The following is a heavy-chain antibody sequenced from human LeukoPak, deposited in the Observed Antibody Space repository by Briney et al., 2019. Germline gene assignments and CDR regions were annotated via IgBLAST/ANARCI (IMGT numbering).Heavy chain of an antibody. V-gene: IGHV4-38-2*02. J-gene: IGHJ4*02. D-gene: IGHD1-7*01. Sequence: SETLSLTCKVSNYTMNSGYYWSWIRQTPGNGLEWIGETTHSGSTDYSPSLKSRVSVSVDTSKNQFSLRLTSVTAADTAVYHCASERKELPAFFDYWGQGTLVTVSS. CDR1: NYTMNSGYY. CDR3: ASERKELPAFFDY. CDR2: TTHSGST.